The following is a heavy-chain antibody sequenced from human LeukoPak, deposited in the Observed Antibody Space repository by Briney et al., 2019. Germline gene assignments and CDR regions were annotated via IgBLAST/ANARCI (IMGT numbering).Heavy chain of an antibody. D-gene: IGHD6-19*01. CDR1: GVTFSNYA. Sequence: GGSLRLSCAASGVTFSNYAMGWVRQFPGKGLEWVSAISGSGGSTYYADSVKGRFTISRDNSKNTLYLQMNSLRAEDTAVYYCAREYSSGWYRGVFDYWGQGTLVTVSS. CDR2: ISGSGGST. V-gene: IGHV3-23*01. J-gene: IGHJ4*02. CDR3: AREYSSGWYRGVFDY.